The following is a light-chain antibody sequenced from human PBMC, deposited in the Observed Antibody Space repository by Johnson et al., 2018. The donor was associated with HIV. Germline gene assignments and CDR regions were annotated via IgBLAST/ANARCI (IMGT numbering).Light chain of an antibody. CDR1: SSNIGSNY. CDR3: GTWDSSLTTGPFV. CDR2: DNN. J-gene: IGLJ1*01. V-gene: IGLV1-51*01. Sequence: QSVLTQPPSVSAAPGQKVTVSCSGSSSNIGSNYVSWYQQLPGTAPKLLIYDNNKRPSGIPDRFSGSKSGTSATLGITGLQTGDEADYYCGTWDSSLTTGPFVFGTGTKVTVL.